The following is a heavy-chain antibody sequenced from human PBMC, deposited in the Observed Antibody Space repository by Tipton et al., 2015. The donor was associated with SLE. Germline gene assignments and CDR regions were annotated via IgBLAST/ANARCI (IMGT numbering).Heavy chain of an antibody. CDR2: ISWDSDSL. CDR1: GFTFNEYA. D-gene: IGHD3-3*01. Sequence: RSLRLSCAASGFTFNEYAMHWVRQAPGKGLEWVSGISWDSDSLDYADSVRGRFAISRDNAKNSLYLQMNSLTTEDTAFYYCAKASIRLLGWNNYRNCCAPWGQGTLVTVSS. CDR3: AKASIRLLGWNNYRNCCAP. V-gene: IGHV3-9*01. J-gene: IGHJ5*02.